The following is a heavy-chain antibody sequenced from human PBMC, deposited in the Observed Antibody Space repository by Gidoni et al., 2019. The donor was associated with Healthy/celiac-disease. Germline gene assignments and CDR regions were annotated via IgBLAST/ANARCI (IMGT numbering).Heavy chain of an antibody. J-gene: IGHJ4*02. V-gene: IGHV1-69*01. D-gene: IGHD2-2*01. CDR3: ARLYCSSTSCHLDY. Sequence: QVQLVQSGAEVKKPGSSVKVSCQASGGTFSSYAISWVRQAPGQGLEWMGGIIPIFGTANYAQKFQGRVTITADESTSTAYMELSSLRSEDTAVYYCARLYCSSTSCHLDYWGQGTLVTVSS. CDR1: GGTFSSYA. CDR2: IIPIFGTA.